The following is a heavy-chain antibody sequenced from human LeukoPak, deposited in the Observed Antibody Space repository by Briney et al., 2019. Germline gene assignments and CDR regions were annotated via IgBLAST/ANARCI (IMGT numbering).Heavy chain of an antibody. V-gene: IGHV4-59*01. CDR2: IYYSGSI. Sequence: SETLSLTCTVSGGSISSYYWSWIRQPPGKGLEWIGYIYYSGSINYNPSLKSRVTISVDTSKNQFSLKLSSVTAADTAVYYCAASLDTAMDYWGQGTLVTVSS. J-gene: IGHJ4*02. D-gene: IGHD5-18*01. CDR3: AASLDTAMDY. CDR1: GGSISSYY.